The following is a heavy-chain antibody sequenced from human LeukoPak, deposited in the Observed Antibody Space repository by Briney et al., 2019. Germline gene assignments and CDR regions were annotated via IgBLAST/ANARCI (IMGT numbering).Heavy chain of an antibody. CDR1: GGSISSSSYY. CDR2: IYYSGST. J-gene: IGHJ6*02. V-gene: IGHV4-39*01. Sequence: SETLSLTCTVSGGSISSSSYYWGWIRQPPGKGLEWIGSIYYSGSTYYNPSLKSRVTISVDTSKNQFSLKLSSVTAADTAVYYCARVKRGGYYDSSGYYHAPYYYYGMDVWGQGTTATVSS. CDR3: ARVKRGGYYDSSGYYHAPYYYYGMDV. D-gene: IGHD3-22*01.